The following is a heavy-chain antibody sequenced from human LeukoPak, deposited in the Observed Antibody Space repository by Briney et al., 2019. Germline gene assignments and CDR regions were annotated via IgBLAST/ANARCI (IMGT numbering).Heavy chain of an antibody. Sequence: PGGSLRLSCAASGFTFSTYALNWVRQAPGKGLEWVSAISGSGVTTYYADSVKGRFTISRDNSKNTLYLQMNSLRAEDTAVYCCAGLADLSDYWGQGTLVTVSS. D-gene: IGHD6-19*01. CDR3: AGLADLSDY. CDR2: ISGSGVTT. J-gene: IGHJ4*02. CDR1: GFTFSTYA. V-gene: IGHV3-23*01.